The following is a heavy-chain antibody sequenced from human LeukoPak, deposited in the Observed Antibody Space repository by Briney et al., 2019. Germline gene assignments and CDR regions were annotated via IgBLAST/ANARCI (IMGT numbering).Heavy chain of an antibody. Sequence: SVKVSCKASGGTFSSYAISWVRQAPGQGLEWMGRIIPILGIANYAQKFQGRVTITADKSTSTAYMELSSLRSEDTAVYYCARSEVVGDIAFGYWGQGTLVTVSS. J-gene: IGHJ4*02. D-gene: IGHD1-26*01. CDR3: ARSEVVGDIAFGY. CDR1: GGTFSSYA. CDR2: IIPILGIA. V-gene: IGHV1-69*04.